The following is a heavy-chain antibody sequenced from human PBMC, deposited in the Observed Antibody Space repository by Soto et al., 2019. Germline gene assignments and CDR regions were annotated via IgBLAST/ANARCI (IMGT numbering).Heavy chain of an antibody. CDR3: ASRVPDVAYYGVFDY. CDR1: GLTFSGHW. D-gene: IGHD3-3*01. J-gene: IGHJ4*02. V-gene: IGHV3-7*03. CDR2: IKQDGSEK. Sequence: PGGSLRLSCAAPGLTFSGHWMTWVRQAPGKGLEWVANIKQDGSEKYYVDSVKGRFTISRDNAKNSVFLQMNSLTVEDTAMYYCASRVPDVAYYGVFDYWGQGTLVTVSS.